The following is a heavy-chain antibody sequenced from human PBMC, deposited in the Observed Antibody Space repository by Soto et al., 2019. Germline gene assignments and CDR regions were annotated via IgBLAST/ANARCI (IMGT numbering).Heavy chain of an antibody. V-gene: IGHV1-69*01. CDR2: IIPFFGTA. D-gene: IGHD1-1*01. CDR1: GDTFSSHA. J-gene: IGHJ2*01. Sequence: QVQLAQSGAEVKKPGSSVKVSCKASGDTFSSHAFGWVRQAPGQGLEWMGGIIPFFGTANYAQKFEGRVAITADESTTTAYMELSSLRSEDTAVYYCARGVEEMATTTAVWSFDLWGRGTLVTVSS. CDR3: ARGVEEMATTTAVWSFDL.